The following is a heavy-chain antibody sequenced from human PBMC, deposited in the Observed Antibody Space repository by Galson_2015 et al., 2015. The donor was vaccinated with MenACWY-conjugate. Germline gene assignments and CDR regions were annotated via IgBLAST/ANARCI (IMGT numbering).Heavy chain of an antibody. CDR2: IRSSGGKT. J-gene: IGHJ4*02. CDR1: GFTFSSHG. V-gene: IGHV3-23*01. Sequence: SLRLSCAASGFTFSSHGMSWVRQAPGKGLEWVSAIRSSGGKTYYADSVKGRFTISRDNSDNTLYLQMNSLRAEDTAVYYCARDHILTGHILDYWGQGNLVTVSS. D-gene: IGHD3-9*01. CDR3: ARDHILTGHILDY.